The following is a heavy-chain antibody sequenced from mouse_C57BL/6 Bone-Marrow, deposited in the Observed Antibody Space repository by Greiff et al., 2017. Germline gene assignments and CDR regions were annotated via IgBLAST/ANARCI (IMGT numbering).Heavy chain of an antibody. CDR2: INPGSGGT. V-gene: IGHV1-54*01. D-gene: IGHD1-1*01. CDR1: GYAFTNYL. Sequence: QVQLQQPGAELVRPGTSVKVSCKASGYAFTNYLIEWVKQRPGQGLEWIGVINPGSGGTNYNEKFKGKATLTADKSSSTASMQLSSLTSEDSAVCCCAREVYYYGSSYGNAMDYWGQGTTVTVSS. CDR3: AREVYYYGSSYGNAMDY. J-gene: IGHJ4*01.